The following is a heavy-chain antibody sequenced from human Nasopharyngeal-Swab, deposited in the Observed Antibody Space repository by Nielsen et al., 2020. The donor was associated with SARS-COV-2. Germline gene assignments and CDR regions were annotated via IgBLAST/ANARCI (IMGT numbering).Heavy chain of an antibody. CDR1: GGSFSGYY. D-gene: IGHD3-22*01. J-gene: IGHJ4*02. CDR2: IHHSGPA. V-gene: IGHV4-34*01. CDR3: ARGHRSISMIVVVIATAHFYFDS. Sequence: TPSLTCAVYGGSFSGYYWSWIRQPPGKGLEWIGEIHHSGPASYNPSLKSRVTISSDTSKNQFSLKLRSVTAADTAVYYCARGHRSISMIVVVIATAHFYFDSWGRGTLVTVTS.